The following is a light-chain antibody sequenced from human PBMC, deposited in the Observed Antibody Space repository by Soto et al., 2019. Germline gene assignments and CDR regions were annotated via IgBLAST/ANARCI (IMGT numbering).Light chain of an antibody. Sequence: QSALTQPASVSGSPGQSITISCTGTSRDVGGHDYVSWYQQHPGKAPKLIMFEVSNRPSGVSNRFSGSKSGNTASLTISRLRAEDEAEYYCSSYTSGTSFYVFGFGTKLTVL. J-gene: IGLJ1*01. V-gene: IGLV2-14*01. CDR3: SSYTSGTSFYV. CDR2: EVS. CDR1: SRDVGGHDY.